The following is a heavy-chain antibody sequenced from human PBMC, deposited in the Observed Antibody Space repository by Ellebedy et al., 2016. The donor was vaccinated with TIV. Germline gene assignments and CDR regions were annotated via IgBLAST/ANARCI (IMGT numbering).Heavy chain of an antibody. CDR3: AKRYRSYFDY. CDR1: EFTFNTYG. CDR2: ISSDGSSK. D-gene: IGHD1-1*01. V-gene: IGHV3-30*18. Sequence: GESLKISCAASEFTFNTYGMNWVRQAPGKGLEWVALISSDGSSKSYADSVKGRFTISRDNSKNTLYLQMNSLREGDTAVYYCAKRYRSYFDYWGQGTLATVSS. J-gene: IGHJ4*02.